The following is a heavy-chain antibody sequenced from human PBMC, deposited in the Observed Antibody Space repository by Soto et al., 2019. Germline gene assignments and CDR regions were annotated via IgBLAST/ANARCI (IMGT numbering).Heavy chain of an antibody. J-gene: IGHJ5*02. CDR3: ARGGPAAGFDL. CDR1: AHTFITND. D-gene: IGHD6-13*01. CDR2: MKPSTGDS. V-gene: IGHV1-8*01. Sequence: ASVKVSCKASAHTFITNDINWVRQASGQGLEWMGWMKPSTGDSGSDPDFQGRITMTRDTATSTAYMELSSLKFEDTAVYYCARGGPAAGFDLWGQGALVTVSS.